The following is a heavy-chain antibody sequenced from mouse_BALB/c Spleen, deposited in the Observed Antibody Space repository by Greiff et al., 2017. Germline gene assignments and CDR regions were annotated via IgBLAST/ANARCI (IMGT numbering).Heavy chain of an antibody. Sequence: ESGPGLVKPSQSLSLTCSVTGYSITSGYYWNWIRQFPGNKLEWMGYISYDGSNNYNPSLKNRISITRDTSKNQFFLKLNSVTTEDTATYCCASYYGSSFDYWGQGTTLTVSS. D-gene: IGHD1-1*01. CDR3: ASYYGSSFDY. CDR1: GYSITSGYY. J-gene: IGHJ2*01. CDR2: ISYDGSN. V-gene: IGHV3-6*02.